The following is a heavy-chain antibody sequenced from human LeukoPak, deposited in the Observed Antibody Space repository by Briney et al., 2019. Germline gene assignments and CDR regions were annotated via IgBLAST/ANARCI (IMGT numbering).Heavy chain of an antibody. CDR1: GFTFSSYS. D-gene: IGHD4-17*01. CDR2: ISSSSSYI. J-gene: IGHJ4*02. CDR3: ARGGFTVTDPFDY. V-gene: IGHV3-21*01. Sequence: KSGGSLRLSCAASGFTFSSYSMNWVRQAPGKGMEWVSSISSSSSYIYYADSVKGRFTISRDNAKNSLYLQMNSLRAEDTAVYYCARGGFTVTDPFDYWGQGTLVTVSS.